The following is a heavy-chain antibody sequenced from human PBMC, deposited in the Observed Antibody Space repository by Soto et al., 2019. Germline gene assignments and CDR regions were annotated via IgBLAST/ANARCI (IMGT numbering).Heavy chain of an antibody. CDR3: ARMDSDFWTGQVLDT. Sequence: QPGGSLRLSCAASEFSLGNYGMNWVHQAPGKGLEWVASISGNGAYTFYGDSVKGRFAISRDNSKNTLYLQMDSLRVEDTAVYYCARMDSDFWTGQVLDTWGQGTMVTVSS. V-gene: IGHV3-23*01. CDR1: EFSLGNYG. J-gene: IGHJ3*02. CDR2: ISGNGAYT. D-gene: IGHD3-3*01.